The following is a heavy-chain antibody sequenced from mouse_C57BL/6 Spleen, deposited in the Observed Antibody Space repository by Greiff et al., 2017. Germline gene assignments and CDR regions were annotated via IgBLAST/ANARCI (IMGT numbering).Heavy chain of an antibody. J-gene: IGHJ4*01. CDR3: TRPKAVAPPYAKGY. D-gene: IGHD1-3*01. V-gene: IGHV1-15*01. CDR2: IDPETGGT. CDR1: GYTFTDYE. Sequence: VQLQQSGAELVRPGASVTLSCKASGYTFTDYEMHWVKQTPVHGLEWIGAIDPETGGTAYNQKFKGKAILTADKSSSTAYMELRSLTSDDSAVYYCTRPKAVAPPYAKGYWGQRTSVTFSS.